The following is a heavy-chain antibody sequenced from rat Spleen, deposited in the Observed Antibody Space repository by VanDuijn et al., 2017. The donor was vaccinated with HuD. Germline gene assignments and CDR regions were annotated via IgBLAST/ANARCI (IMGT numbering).Heavy chain of an antibody. CDR3: ARGSAFFDY. D-gene: IGHD3-3*01. CDR1: GLSLTSNS. CDR2: IWSHGGK. V-gene: IGHV2-47*01. J-gene: IGHJ2*01. Sequence: QVQLKESGPGLVQPSQTLSLTCTVSGLSLTSNSVRWIRQPPGKGLEWMGVIWSHGGKDYNSAIKYRRTISRDTSKSQVFLKMNSLQTRDTAMYFCARGSAFFDYWGQGVMVTVSS.